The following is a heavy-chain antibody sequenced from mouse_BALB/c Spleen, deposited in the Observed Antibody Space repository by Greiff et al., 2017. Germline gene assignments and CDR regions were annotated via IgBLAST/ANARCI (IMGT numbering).Heavy chain of an antibody. CDR1: GFTFTDYY. V-gene: IGHV7-3*02. Sequence: EVHLVESGGGLVQPGGSLRLSCATSGFTFTDYYMSWVRQPPGKALEWLGFIRNKANGYTTEYSASVKGRFTISRDNSQSILYLQMNTLRAEDSATYYCARDKTTAFAYWGQGTLVTVSA. CDR2: IRNKANGYTT. CDR3: ARDKTTAFAY. D-gene: IGHD1-2*01. J-gene: IGHJ3*01.